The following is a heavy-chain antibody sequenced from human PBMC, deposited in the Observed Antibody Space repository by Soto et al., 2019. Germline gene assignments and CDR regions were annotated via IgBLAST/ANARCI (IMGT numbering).Heavy chain of an antibody. J-gene: IGHJ4*02. CDR2: INTRGTTT. D-gene: IGHD3-16*01. CDR1: GFIFSDYY. CDR3: VTPYLGY. V-gene: IGHV3-11*01. Sequence: QVQLVESGGGLVKPGGSLRLSCAGSGFIFSDYYMSWIRQAPGKGLEWVSYINTRGTTTYYADSVKGRFAISRDNAKNSLYLQMRSLRAEETAVYYCVTPYLGYWGQGTLVTVSS.